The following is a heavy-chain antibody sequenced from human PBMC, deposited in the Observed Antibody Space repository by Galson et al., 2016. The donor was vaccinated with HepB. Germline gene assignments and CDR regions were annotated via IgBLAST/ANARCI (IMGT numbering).Heavy chain of an antibody. CDR2: INPNTGGT. J-gene: IGHJ6*02. D-gene: IGHD2-2*01. V-gene: IGHV1-2*04. CDR3: ARERWVVGVRKYYYGMDV. Sequence: SVKVSCKASGYSFSTYYIHWVRQAPGQGLEWMALINPNTGGTKYAQKFQGWVTLTRDTSISTAYMELTSLRSNDTAVYYYARERWVVGVRKYYYGMDVWGQGTTVTVSS. CDR1: GYSFSTYY.